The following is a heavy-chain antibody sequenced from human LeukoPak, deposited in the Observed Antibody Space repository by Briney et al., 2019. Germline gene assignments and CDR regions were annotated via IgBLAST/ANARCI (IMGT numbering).Heavy chain of an antibody. D-gene: IGHD2-15*01. J-gene: IGHJ6*03. CDR3: ARRLGGGSCYSINYYYYMDV. V-gene: IGHV4-34*01. Sequence: SETLSLTCAVYGGSFSGYYWSWIRQPPGKGLEWIGEINHSGSTNYNPSLKSRVTISVDTSKNQFSLKLSSVTAADTAAYYCARRLGGGSCYSINYYYYMDVWGKGTTVTVSS. CDR1: GGSFSGYY. CDR2: INHSGST.